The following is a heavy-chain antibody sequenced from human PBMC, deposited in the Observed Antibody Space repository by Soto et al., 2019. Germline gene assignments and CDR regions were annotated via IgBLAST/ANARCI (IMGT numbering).Heavy chain of an antibody. CDR1: GFTFSSYG. CDR2: IWYDGSNK. V-gene: IGHV3-33*01. D-gene: IGHD2-21*02. Sequence: GGSLRLSCAASGFTFSSYGMHWVRQAPGKGLEWVAVIWYDGSNKYYADSVKGRFTISRDNSKNTLYLQMNSLRAEDTAVYYCARDGSLGPCGGDCYSLFDYWGQGTLVTVSS. CDR3: ARDGSLGPCGGDCYSLFDY. J-gene: IGHJ4*02.